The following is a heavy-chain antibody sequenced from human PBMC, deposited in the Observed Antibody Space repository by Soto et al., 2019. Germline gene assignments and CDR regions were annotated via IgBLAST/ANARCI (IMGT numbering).Heavy chain of an antibody. J-gene: IGHJ6*03. CDR3: ARGLRNRRQLDYYYYYYMDV. CDR2: INHSGST. CDR1: GGSFSGYY. Sequence: SETLSLTCAVYGGSFSGYYWSWIRQPPGKGLEWIGEINHSGSTNYNPSLKSRVTISVDTSKNQFSLKLSSVTAADTAVYYCARGLRNRRQLDYYYYYYMDVWAKGPRSPSP. V-gene: IGHV4-34*01.